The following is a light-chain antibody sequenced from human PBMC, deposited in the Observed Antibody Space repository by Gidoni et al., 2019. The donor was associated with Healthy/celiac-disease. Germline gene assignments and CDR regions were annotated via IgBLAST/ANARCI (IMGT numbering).Light chain of an antibody. J-gene: IGLJ3*02. CDR3: QSYDSSLSGLV. CDR2: VNS. CDR1: SPNIGAGYG. Sequence: SVLTQPPSVSGAPGQRVTISCPGSSPNIGAGYGVHWYQQVPGTAPKLLMYVNSTRPSGVPDRFSGSKSGTSASLDITGLQADDEAEYYCQSYDSSLSGLVFGGGTKLTVL. V-gene: IGLV1-40*01.